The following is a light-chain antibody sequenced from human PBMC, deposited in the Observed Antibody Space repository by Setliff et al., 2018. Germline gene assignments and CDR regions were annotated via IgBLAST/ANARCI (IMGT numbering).Light chain of an antibody. V-gene: IGLV2-8*01. CDR3: SSYAGSLDV. CDR2: EVS. J-gene: IGLJ1*01. CDR1: SSDVGGYNY. Sequence: QSALAQPPSASGSPGQSVTISCTGTSSDVGGYNYVSWYQQHPGKAPKLMIYEVSNRPSGVPDRFSGSKSGNTASLTVSGLQAGDEADYYCSSYAGSLDVFGTGTKVTVL.